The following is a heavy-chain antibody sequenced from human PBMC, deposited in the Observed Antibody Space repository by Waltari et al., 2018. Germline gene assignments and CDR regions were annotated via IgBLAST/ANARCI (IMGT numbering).Heavy chain of an antibody. V-gene: IGHV4-39*01. Sequence: QLQLQESGPGLVKPSETLSLTCTVSGGSISSSSYYWGWIRQPPGKGLEWIGSIYYSGSTYYNPSLKSRVTISVDTSKNQFSLKLSSVTAADTAVYYCARLELDYGGYDLPFDYWGQGTLVTVSS. CDR2: IYYSGST. J-gene: IGHJ4*02. CDR1: GGSISSSSYY. CDR3: ARLELDYGGYDLPFDY. D-gene: IGHD5-12*01.